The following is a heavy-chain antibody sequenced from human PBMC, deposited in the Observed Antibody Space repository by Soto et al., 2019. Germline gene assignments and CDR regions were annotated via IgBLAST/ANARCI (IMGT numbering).Heavy chain of an antibody. CDR2: INHSGST. CDR3: ARGSSSGYQRDY. D-gene: IGHD3-22*01. J-gene: IGHJ4*02. V-gene: IGHV4-34*01. Sequence: SETLSLTLAVYGGYFSGYYWSWIRQPPGKGLEWIEEINHSGSTNYNPPLKSRVTISVDTSKNQFSLKLSSVTAADTAVYYCARGSSSGYQRDYWGQETLVTVSS. CDR1: GGYFSGYY.